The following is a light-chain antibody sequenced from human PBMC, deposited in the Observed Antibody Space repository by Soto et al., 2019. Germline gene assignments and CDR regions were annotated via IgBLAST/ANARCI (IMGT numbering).Light chain of an antibody. CDR1: QSVSSSY. J-gene: IGKJ5*01. V-gene: IGKV3-20*01. CDR3: QQYGTTRIT. Sequence: EIVLTQSPGTLSLSPGERATLSCRASQSVSSSYLAWYQQKPGQAPRLLISGASNLQRGVPSRFSGSGSETDFTLTISRLEPEDFAVYYCQQYGTTRITFGQGTRLEIK. CDR2: GAS.